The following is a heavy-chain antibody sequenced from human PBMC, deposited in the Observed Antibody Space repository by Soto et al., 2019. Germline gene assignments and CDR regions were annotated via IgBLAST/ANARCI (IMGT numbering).Heavy chain of an antibody. V-gene: IGHV3-48*01. Sequence: PGGSLRLSCAVSGFTFSSYAMNWVRQAPGKGLEWVSYISSRSSTIYYADSVKGRFTISRDNAKNSLYLQMNSLRAEDTAVYYCAREIYDSSGYYAPFDHWGQGTLVTVSS. CDR1: GFTFSSYA. CDR3: AREIYDSSGYYAPFDH. CDR2: ISSRSSTI. J-gene: IGHJ4*02. D-gene: IGHD3-22*01.